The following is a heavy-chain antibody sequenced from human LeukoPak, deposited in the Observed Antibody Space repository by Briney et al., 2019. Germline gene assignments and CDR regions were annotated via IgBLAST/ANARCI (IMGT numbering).Heavy chain of an antibody. CDR2: IKSKTDGGRT. V-gene: IGHV3-15*01. J-gene: IGHJ6*04. Sequence: GGSLRLSCAASGFTFSNAWMSWVRQAPGKGLEWVCRIKSKTDGGRTDYAAPVKGRFTSSRDDSKNKLYLQMNSLKTEDTAVYYCLPGAYYGMAVWGKGATVTVAS. D-gene: IGHD2-2*01. CDR1: GFTFSNAW. CDR3: LPGAYYGMAV.